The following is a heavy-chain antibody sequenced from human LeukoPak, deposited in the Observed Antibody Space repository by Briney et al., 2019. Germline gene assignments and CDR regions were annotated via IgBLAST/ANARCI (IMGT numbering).Heavy chain of an antibody. CDR2: IYYSGST. D-gene: IGHD3-22*01. CDR1: GGSISSGGYY. Sequence: SETLSLTCTVSGGSISSGGYYWSWIRQHPGKGLEWIGYIYYSGSTYYNPSLKSRVTISVDASKNQFSLKLSSVTAADTAVYYCARVNFPNYYDSSGYYYYFDYWGQGTLVTVSS. CDR3: ARVNFPNYYDSSGYYYYFDY. J-gene: IGHJ4*02. V-gene: IGHV4-31*03.